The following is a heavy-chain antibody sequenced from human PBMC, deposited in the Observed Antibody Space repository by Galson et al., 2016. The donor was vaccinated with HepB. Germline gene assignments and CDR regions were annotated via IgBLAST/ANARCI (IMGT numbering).Heavy chain of an antibody. Sequence: QSGAEVKKSGESLKISCQGSGYAFPHYWIGWVRQMPGKGLEWMGSISPADSNTRYSASFQGQVIISVDRSTSTAYVQWSSLKAADTAIYYCARHREILAADGLNYYYYLDLWGKGTTVTVSS. D-gene: IGHD3-9*01. CDR3: ARHREILAADGLNYYYYLDL. CDR2: ISPADSNT. CDR1: GYAFPHYW. J-gene: IGHJ6*03. V-gene: IGHV5-51*01.